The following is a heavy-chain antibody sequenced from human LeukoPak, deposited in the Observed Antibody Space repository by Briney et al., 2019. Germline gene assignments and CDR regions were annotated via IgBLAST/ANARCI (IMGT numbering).Heavy chain of an antibody. D-gene: IGHD2-2*01. V-gene: IGHV3-21*01. CDR3: ARVGVVPAAMVYYFDY. Sequence: GGSLRLSCAASGFTFSSYSMNWVRQAPGKGLEWVSSISSSSSYIYYADSVKGRFTISRDNAKNSLYLQMNSLRAEDTAVYYCARVGVVPAAMVYYFDYWGQGTLVTVSS. CDR1: GFTFSSYS. J-gene: IGHJ4*02. CDR2: ISSSSSYI.